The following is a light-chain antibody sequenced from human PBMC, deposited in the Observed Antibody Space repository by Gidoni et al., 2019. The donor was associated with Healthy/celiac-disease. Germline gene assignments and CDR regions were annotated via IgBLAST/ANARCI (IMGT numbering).Light chain of an antibody. CDR2: DAS. CDR3: QQYNSYRT. Sequence: DIQMTQSPSTLSASVGDRVTITCRASQSISSWLAWYQQKPGKAPKLLIYDASSLESGVPSRFSGSGSGTEFTLTISRLQPDDFATYYCQQYNSYRTFXQXTKVEIK. CDR1: QSISSW. J-gene: IGKJ1*01. V-gene: IGKV1-5*01.